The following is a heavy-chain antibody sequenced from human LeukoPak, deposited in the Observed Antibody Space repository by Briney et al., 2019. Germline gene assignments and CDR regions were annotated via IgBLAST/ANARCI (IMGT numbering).Heavy chain of an antibody. CDR1: GFTFSRYW. V-gene: IGHV3-7*03. CDR3: ASSSSWYGYYYYYGMDV. CDR2: IKQDGSEK. Sequence: GGSLRLSCAASGFTFSRYWMSWVRQAPGKGLEWVANIKQDGSEKYYVDSVKGRFTISRDNAKNSLYLQMNSLRAEDTAVFYCASSSSWYGYYYYYGMDVWGQGTTVTVSS. D-gene: IGHD6-13*01. J-gene: IGHJ6*02.